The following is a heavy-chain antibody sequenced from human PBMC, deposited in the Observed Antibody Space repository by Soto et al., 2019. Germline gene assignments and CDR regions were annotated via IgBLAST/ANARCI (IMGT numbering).Heavy chain of an antibody. D-gene: IGHD6-19*01. CDR3: AREVAVARLFDY. J-gene: IGHJ4*02. V-gene: IGHV4-59*01. Sequence: PSETLSLTCTVGSISSYYCGWIRQPPGKGLEWIGYIYYSGSTNYNPSLKSRVTISVDTSKNQFSLKLNSVTAADTAVYYCAREVAVARLFDYWGQGTLVTVSS. CDR1: SISSYY. CDR2: IYYSGST.